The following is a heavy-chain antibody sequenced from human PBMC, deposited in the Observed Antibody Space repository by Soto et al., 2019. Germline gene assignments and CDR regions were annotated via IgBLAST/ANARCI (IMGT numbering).Heavy chain of an antibody. J-gene: IGHJ5*02. Sequence: SETLSLTCTVSGGSISSISYDWGWIRQPPGKGLEWTGYIYYSDSINYNPSLKSRVIISDDTSKNQFFLRLSSVTAADTAVYSCARAYYDSSGYSLDPWGQAILVTV. V-gene: IGHV4-61*05. D-gene: IGHD3-22*01. CDR1: GGSISSISYD. CDR2: IYYSDSI. CDR3: ARAYYDSSGYSLDP.